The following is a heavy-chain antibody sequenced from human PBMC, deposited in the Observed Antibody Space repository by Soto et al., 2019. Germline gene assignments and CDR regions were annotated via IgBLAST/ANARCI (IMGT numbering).Heavy chain of an antibody. CDR2: IYYSGST. V-gene: IGHV4-31*03. J-gene: IGHJ4*02. Sequence: SETLSLTCTVSGGSISSGGYYWSWIRQHPGKGLEWIGYIYYSGSTYYNPSLKSRVTISVDTSKNQFSLKLSSVTAADTAVYYCARLVEVRCCHFDYWGQGTLVTVSS. CDR1: GGSISSGGYY. CDR3: ARLVEVRCCHFDY. D-gene: IGHD4-17*01.